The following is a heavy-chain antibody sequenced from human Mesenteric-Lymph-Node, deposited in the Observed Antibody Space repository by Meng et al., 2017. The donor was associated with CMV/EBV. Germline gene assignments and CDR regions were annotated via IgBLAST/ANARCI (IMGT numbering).Heavy chain of an antibody. CDR3: ARDLSGYTSGWLSYFDH. V-gene: IGHV3-21*01. CDR1: GFTFSTYS. D-gene: IGHD6-19*01. J-gene: IGHJ4*01. CDR2: ITSTSTYI. Sequence: LSLTCAASGFTFSTYSMNWVRQAPGKGLEWVSSITSTSTYIYYADSVKGRFTISRDNAKNSLYLQMNSLRAEDTAIYYCARDLSGYTSGWLSYFDHWGQGDLVTVSS.